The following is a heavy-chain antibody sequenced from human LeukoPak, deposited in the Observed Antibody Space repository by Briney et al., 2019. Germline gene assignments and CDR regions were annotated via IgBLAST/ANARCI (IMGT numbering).Heavy chain of an antibody. V-gene: IGHV4-4*02. CDR2: IHRDGRT. D-gene: IGHD3-9*01. J-gene: IGHJ4*02. CDR3: GKTDIYFNPIDY. CDR1: GVSISTSEW. Sequence: SGTLSLTCAVSGVSISTSEWWIWVRQPPGQGLEWIGEIHRDGRTRYNPSLPSRVTMSMDYSKNQFSLNVRFVTAADTAIYYCGKTDIYFNPIDYWGPGSLVTVSS.